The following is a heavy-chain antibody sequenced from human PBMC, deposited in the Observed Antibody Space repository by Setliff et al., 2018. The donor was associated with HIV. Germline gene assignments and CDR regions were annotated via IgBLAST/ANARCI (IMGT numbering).Heavy chain of an antibody. J-gene: IGHJ4*02. Sequence: GGSLRLSCAASGFTFSTYDTVWVRQAPGKGLEWISFVSSSSGTFYYADSVKGRFTISRDNAKNSLYLQMNSLRAEDAAVYYCARANTARYCSSLTCYRYFFDYWGQGTLVTVSS. CDR1: GFTFSTYD. V-gene: IGHV3-48*01. CDR2: VSSSSGTF. D-gene: IGHD2-2*01. CDR3: ARANTARYCSSLTCYRYFFDY.